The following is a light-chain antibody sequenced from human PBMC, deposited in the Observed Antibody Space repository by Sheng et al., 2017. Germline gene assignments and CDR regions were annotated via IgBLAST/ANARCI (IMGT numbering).Light chain of an antibody. CDR1: KIGTTT. J-gene: IGLJ2*01. Sequence: SYVLTQPPSVSVAPGKTASISCAGDKIGTTTVHWYQQKPGQAPVLVVYDDISRPSGIPDRFSASNSGDTATLTITRVEVGDEADYYCQLWNSRIDLLVFGGGTKLAVL. CDR3: QLWNSRIDLLV. V-gene: IGLV3-21*03. CDR2: DDI.